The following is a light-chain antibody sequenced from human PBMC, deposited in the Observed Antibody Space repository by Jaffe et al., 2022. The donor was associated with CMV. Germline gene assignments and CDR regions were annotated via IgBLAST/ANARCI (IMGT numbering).Light chain of an antibody. V-gene: IGLV2-23*02. CDR1: SSDVDSYNL. Sequence: QSALTQPASVSGSPGQSITISCAVTSSDVDSYNLVSWYQQYPGKAPKLIIYEVNKRPSGISNRFSGSKSGNTASLTISGLQAEDDADYHCCSHGDNTTLRVFGGGTKLTVL. CDR3: CSHGDNTTLRV. J-gene: IGLJ3*02. CDR2: EVN.